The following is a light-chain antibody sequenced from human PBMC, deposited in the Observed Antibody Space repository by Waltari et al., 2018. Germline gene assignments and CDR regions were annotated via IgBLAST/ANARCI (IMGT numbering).Light chain of an antibody. V-gene: IGKV3-20*01. CDR2: GAS. J-gene: IGKJ3*01. CDR3: QQYGSSPHT. CDR1: QSVSSNY. Sequence: EIVLTQSPGTLSLSPGERATLSCRASQSVSSNYLARYQQKPGQAPRLLIYGASSRATGIPDRFSGSGSGTDFTLTISRLEPEDFAVYYCQQYGSSPHTFGPGTKVDIK.